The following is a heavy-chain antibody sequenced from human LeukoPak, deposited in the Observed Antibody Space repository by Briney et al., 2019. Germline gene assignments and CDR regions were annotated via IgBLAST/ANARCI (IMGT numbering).Heavy chain of an antibody. Sequence: PSETLSLTCAVSGGSISSSNWWSWVRQPPGKGLEWIGEMYPSGSTNYNPSLKSRVTISIDKSKNQFSLKLSPVTAADTAVYYCARRGGWYYFDYWGQGILVTVSS. J-gene: IGHJ4*02. CDR2: MYPSGST. CDR1: GGSISSSNW. V-gene: IGHV4-4*02. D-gene: IGHD6-19*01. CDR3: ARRGGWYYFDY.